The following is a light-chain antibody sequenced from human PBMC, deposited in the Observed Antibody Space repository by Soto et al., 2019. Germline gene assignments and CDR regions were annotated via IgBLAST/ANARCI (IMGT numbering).Light chain of an antibody. Sequence: EIVLTQSPATLSSSPGERATLSCRASQTVGVRLAWYQHKPGQAPRLLIYGASSRATGIPDRFSGSGSGTDFTLTISRLEPDDFAVYYCQQYGSSSTFGQGTRLEIK. J-gene: IGKJ5*01. CDR1: QTVGVR. CDR3: QQYGSSST. V-gene: IGKV3-20*01. CDR2: GAS.